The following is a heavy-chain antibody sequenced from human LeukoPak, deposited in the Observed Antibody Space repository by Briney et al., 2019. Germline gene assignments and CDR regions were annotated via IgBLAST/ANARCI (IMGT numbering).Heavy chain of an antibody. CDR2: TSGSGVNS. V-gene: IGHV3-23*01. D-gene: IGHD5-12*01. CDR1: GFTLGSYD. CDR3: AKEYSGYDFDY. Sequence: PGGSLRLSRAASGFTLGSYDMSWVRQAPGKGLEWVAATSGSGVNSYYADSVRGRFTISRDNSQNTLYLQMDSLRAEDTALYYCAKEYSGYDFDYWGQGTLVTVSS. J-gene: IGHJ4*02.